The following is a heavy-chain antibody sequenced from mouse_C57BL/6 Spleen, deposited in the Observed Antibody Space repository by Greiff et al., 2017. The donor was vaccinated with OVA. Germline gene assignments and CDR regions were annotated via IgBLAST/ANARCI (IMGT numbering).Heavy chain of an antibody. CDR2: ISSGGSYT. Sequence: EVQGVESGGDLVKPGGSLKLSCAASGFTFSSYGMSWVRQTPDKRLEWVATISSGGSYTYYPDSVKGRFTISRDNAKNTLYLQMSSLKSEDTAMYYCARGASDYFDYWGQGTTLTVSS. CDR3: ARGASDYFDY. CDR1: GFTFSSYG. D-gene: IGHD3-1*01. V-gene: IGHV5-6*01. J-gene: IGHJ2*01.